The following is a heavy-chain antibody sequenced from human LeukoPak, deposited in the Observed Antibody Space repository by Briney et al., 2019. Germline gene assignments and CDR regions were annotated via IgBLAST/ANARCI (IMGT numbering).Heavy chain of an antibody. J-gene: IGHJ4*02. CDR3: ASRDYYDSSGYHY. CDR1: GFTFSDYY. Sequence: GGSLRLSCAASGFTFSDYYMSWIRQAPGKGLEWVSYISSSSSYTNYADSVKGRFTISRDNAKNSLYLQMNSLRAEDTAVYYCASRDYYDSSGYHYWGQGTLATVSS. V-gene: IGHV3-11*03. D-gene: IGHD3-22*01. CDR2: ISSSSSYT.